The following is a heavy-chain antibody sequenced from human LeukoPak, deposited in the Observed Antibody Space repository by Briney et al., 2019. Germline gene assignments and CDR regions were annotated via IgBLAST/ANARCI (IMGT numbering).Heavy chain of an antibody. Sequence: GGSLRLSCAASGFTFSSYGMHWVRQAPGKGLEWVAVISYDGSNKYYADSVKGRFTISRDNSKNTLYLQMNSLRAEDTAVYYCAKIRDGYSTFDYWGQGTLVTVSS. V-gene: IGHV3-30*18. J-gene: IGHJ4*02. D-gene: IGHD5-24*01. CDR2: ISYDGSNK. CDR3: AKIRDGYSTFDY. CDR1: GFTFSSYG.